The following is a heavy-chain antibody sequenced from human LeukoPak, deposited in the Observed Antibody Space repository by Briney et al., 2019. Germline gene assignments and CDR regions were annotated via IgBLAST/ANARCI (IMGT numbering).Heavy chain of an antibody. J-gene: IGHJ4*02. CDR3: VRLRWELLAPYFDH. V-gene: IGHV4-59*01. Sequence: KPSETLSLTCSVSTDSTNTYCWSWIRQSPGKGLEWIGHIYHSGSTDYNPSFKSRVTISIDMSKREFSLKLISVAVADTAMYYCVRLRWELLAPYFDHWGQGAFVIVSS. CDR2: IYHSGST. CDR1: TDSTNTYC. D-gene: IGHD1-26*01.